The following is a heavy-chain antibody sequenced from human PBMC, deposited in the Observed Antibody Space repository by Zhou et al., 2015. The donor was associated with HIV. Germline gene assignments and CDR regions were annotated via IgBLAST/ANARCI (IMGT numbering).Heavy chain of an antibody. V-gene: IGHV1-18*01. CDR1: GYSFTTHG. J-gene: IGHJ6*03. CDR3: ARDIEVPTYGINDNYYYYYYMDV. D-gene: IGHD2-15*01. CDR2: IATYNGNT. Sequence: QVQLVQSGAEVKKPGASVKVSCKASGYSFTTHGISWVRQAPGQGLEWMGWIATYNGNTNYAQKFQGRVTMTTDTSTSTAYMELRSLRSDDTAVYYCARDIEVPTYGINDNYYYYYYMDVWGKGTTVTVSS.